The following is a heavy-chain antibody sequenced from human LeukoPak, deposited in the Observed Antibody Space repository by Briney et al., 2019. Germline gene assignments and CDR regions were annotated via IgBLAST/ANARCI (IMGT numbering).Heavy chain of an antibody. V-gene: IGHV3-7*05. Sequence: GGSLRLSCAASGFTFSNYWMSWVRQAPGKGLEWVANIKQDGSEKYYVDSVKGRFTISRDKAQNSLFLQMNSLRAEDTAVYYCARAPEGYTVVTIFDFWGQGTLVTVSS. D-gene: IGHD4-23*01. J-gene: IGHJ4*02. CDR1: GFTFSNYW. CDR3: ARAPEGYTVVTIFDF. CDR2: IKQDGSEK.